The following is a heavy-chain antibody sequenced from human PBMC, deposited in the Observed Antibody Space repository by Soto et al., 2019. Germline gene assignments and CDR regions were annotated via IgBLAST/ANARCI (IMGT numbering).Heavy chain of an antibody. Sequence: SSETLSLTCTVSGGSISSSSYYWGWIRQPPGKGLEWIGSIYYSGSTYYNPSLKSRVTISVDTSKNQFSLKLSSVTAADTAVYYCARLPPFARKLTGQPIDYWGQGTLVTVSS. CDR3: ARLPPFARKLTGQPIDY. CDR1: GGSISSSSYY. J-gene: IGHJ4*02. CDR2: IYYSGST. D-gene: IGHD7-27*01. V-gene: IGHV4-39*01.